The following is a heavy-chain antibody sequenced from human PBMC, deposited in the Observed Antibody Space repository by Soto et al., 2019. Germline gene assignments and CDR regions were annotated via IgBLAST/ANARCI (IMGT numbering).Heavy chain of an antibody. CDR2: ISGSGGST. CDR3: AKDLFNTMVRGAPGPVGY. CDR1: GFTFSSYA. Sequence: GGSLRLSCAASGFTFSSYAMSWVRQAPGKGLEWVSAISGSGGSTYYADSVKGRFTISRDNSKNTLYLQMNSLRAEDTAVYYCAKDLFNTMVRGAPGPVGYWGQGTLVTVSS. J-gene: IGHJ4*02. D-gene: IGHD3-10*01. V-gene: IGHV3-23*01.